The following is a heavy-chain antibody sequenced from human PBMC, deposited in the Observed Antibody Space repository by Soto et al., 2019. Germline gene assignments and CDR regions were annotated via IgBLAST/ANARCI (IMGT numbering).Heavy chain of an antibody. J-gene: IGHJ6*02. V-gene: IGHV4-4*02. Sequence: SETLSLTCAVSCGSIISSNWWSWVRQHPGKGLEWIGEIYHSGSTNYNPSLKSRVTISVDKSKNQFSLKLSSVTAADTAVYYCARTGDFWSGYSVNYGMDVWGQGTTVTVSS. D-gene: IGHD3-3*01. CDR2: IYHSGST. CDR3: ARTGDFWSGYSVNYGMDV. CDR1: CGSIISSNW.